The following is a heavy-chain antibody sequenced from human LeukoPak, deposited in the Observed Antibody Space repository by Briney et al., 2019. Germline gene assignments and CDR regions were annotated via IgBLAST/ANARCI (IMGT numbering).Heavy chain of an antibody. V-gene: IGHV4-59*08. D-gene: IGHD6-19*01. CDR3: AKESGGWPVS. CDR1: GTPIDVGY. Sequence: PSETLTLSCAVSGTPIDVGYWSWFRQPPGKGLQWIGEIYYSGATKYNPALTSRVTISIQVMNSTLSLTMTSVTSADTAVYFCAKESGGWPVSWGQGTLVTVSS. J-gene: IGHJ5*02. CDR2: IYYSGAT.